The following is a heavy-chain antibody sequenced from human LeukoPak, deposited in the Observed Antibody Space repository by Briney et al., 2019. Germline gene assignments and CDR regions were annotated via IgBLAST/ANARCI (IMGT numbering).Heavy chain of an antibody. CDR3: ARGRADYDFWSGYYHYMDV. V-gene: IGHV3-74*01. D-gene: IGHD3-3*01. Sequence: PRGSLRLSCAASGFTFSSNWMHWVRQVPGKGLVWVSRIKTDGSSTSYADSVKGRFTISRDNAKNTLYLQMNSLRAEDTAVYYCARGRADYDFWSGYYHYMDVWGKGTTVTVSS. CDR1: GFTFSSNW. J-gene: IGHJ6*03. CDR2: IKTDGSST.